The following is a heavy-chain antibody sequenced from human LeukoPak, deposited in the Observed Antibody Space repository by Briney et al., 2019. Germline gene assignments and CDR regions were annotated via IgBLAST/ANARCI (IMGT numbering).Heavy chain of an antibody. CDR1: GYTFTSYD. CDR3: AKGLIAARHLHFDN. D-gene: IGHD6-6*01. Sequence: GASVKVSCTASGYTFTSYDINWVRQATGQGLEWMGWMNPNSGNTGYALKFQGRVTITRNTSISTAYMELSSLRSEDTAVYYCAKGLIAARHLHFDNWGQGTLVTVSS. CDR2: MNPNSGNT. J-gene: IGHJ4*02. V-gene: IGHV1-8*03.